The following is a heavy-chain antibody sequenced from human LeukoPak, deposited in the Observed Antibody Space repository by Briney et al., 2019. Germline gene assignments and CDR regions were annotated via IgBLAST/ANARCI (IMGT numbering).Heavy chain of an antibody. J-gene: IGHJ6*03. V-gene: IGHV4-61*02. Sequence: SETLSLTCTVSGGSISSDSYFWNWIRQPAGKGLEWIGRIDTSGTTNYNPSLKSRVIISVDTSKNEFSLRLTSVTAADTAVYYCVTPRSWELSDMAVWGKGTTVIVSS. CDR3: VTPRSWELSDMAV. D-gene: IGHD1-26*01. CDR2: IDTSGTT. CDR1: GGSISSDSYF.